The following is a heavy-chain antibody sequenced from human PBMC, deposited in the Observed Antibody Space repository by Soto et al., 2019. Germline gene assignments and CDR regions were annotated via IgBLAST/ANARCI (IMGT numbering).Heavy chain of an antibody. V-gene: IGHV3-23*01. CDR2: ISGSGGST. D-gene: IGHD2-15*01. J-gene: IGHJ4*02. CDR1: GFTFSIYA. CDR3: AKDRCSGGSCSGNYFDY. Sequence: GGSLRLSCAASGFTFSIYAMSWVRQAPGKGLEWVSGISGSGGSTYYADSVKGRFTISRDNSKNTLYLQMNSLRAEDTAVYYCAKDRCSGGSCSGNYFDYWGQGTLVTVSS.